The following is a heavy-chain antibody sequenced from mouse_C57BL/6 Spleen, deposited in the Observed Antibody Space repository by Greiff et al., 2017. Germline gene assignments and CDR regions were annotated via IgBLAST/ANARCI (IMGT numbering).Heavy chain of an antibody. CDR2: IYPRSGNT. V-gene: IGHV1-81*01. Sequence: VQLVESGAELARPGASVKLSCKASGYTFTSYGISWVKQRPGQGLEWIGEIYPRSGNTYYNEKFKGKATLTADKSSSTAYMELRSLTSEDSAVYFCSREGDYDTGFAYWGQGTLVTVSA. D-gene: IGHD2-4*01. CDR3: SREGDYDTGFAY. J-gene: IGHJ3*01. CDR1: GYTFTSYG.